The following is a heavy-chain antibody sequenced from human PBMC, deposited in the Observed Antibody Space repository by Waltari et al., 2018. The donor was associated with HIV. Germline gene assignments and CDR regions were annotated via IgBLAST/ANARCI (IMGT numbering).Heavy chain of an antibody. CDR1: GFTFCSSW. Sequence: EVQLVESGGGLVQPGGSLRLSCAASGFTFCSSWVHWVRHDPGKGLVWVSDINLDGTNINYADAGKGRFTISRDNAKNTLCLQMKNLGAEDTAVYYCARGFPLLDYWGQGTLVTVSS. V-gene: IGHV3-74*01. CDR2: INLDGTNI. D-gene: IGHD3-10*01. J-gene: IGHJ4*02. CDR3: ARGFPLLDY.